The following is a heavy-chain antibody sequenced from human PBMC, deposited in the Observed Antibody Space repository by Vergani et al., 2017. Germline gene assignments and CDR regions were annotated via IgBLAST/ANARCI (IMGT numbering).Heavy chain of an antibody. D-gene: IGHD2-2*01. CDR1: GYSISSGYY. J-gene: IGHJ6*02. CDR3: ARGGQIVPAAISLYYYYGMDV. CDR2: IYHTGST. Sequence: QVQLQQSGPGLVKPSETLSLTCSVSGYSISSGYYWGWVRQSPGKGLEWIASIYHTGSTYYNPSLESRVTISVDTSKNQFSLKLSSVTAADTAVYYCARGGQIVPAAISLYYYYGMDVWGQGTTVTVSS. V-gene: IGHV4-38-2*02.